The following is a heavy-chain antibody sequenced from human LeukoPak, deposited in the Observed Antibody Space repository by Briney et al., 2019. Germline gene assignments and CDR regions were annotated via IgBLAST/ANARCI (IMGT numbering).Heavy chain of an antibody. CDR3: AKPKSRYDSSGYSSFDY. J-gene: IGHJ4*02. D-gene: IGHD3-22*01. CDR2: ISGSGGST. V-gene: IGHV3-23*01. Sequence: PGGYLRLYCAASGFTISTYTMSRLPPAPGKGWEGVLAISGSGGSTYYADSVKGRFTIARDNSKNTLYLQMNSLRAEDTAVYYCAKPKSRYDSSGYSSFDYWGQGTLVTVSS. CDR1: GFTISTYT.